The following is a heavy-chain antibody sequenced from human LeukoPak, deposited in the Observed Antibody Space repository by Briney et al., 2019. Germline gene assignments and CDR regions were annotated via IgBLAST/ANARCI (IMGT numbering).Heavy chain of an antibody. Sequence: ASVKVSCTASGYTFTSYGISWVRQAPGQGLEWMGWISAYNGNTNYAQKLQGRVTMTTDTSTSTAYMELRSLRSDDTAVYYCAREVEYYYDSSGYYTTRNWFDPWGQGTLVTVSS. J-gene: IGHJ5*02. CDR2: ISAYNGNT. CDR1: GYTFTSYG. CDR3: AREVEYYYDSSGYYTTRNWFDP. V-gene: IGHV1-18*01. D-gene: IGHD3-22*01.